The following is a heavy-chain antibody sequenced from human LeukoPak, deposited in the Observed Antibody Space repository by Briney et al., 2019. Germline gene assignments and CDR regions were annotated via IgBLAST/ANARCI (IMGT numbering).Heavy chain of an antibody. D-gene: IGHD2-15*01. Sequence: GGSLRLSCAASGFTFSSYSMNWVRQAPGKGLEWVSSISSSSSYIYYADSVKGRFTISRDNAKNSLYLQMNSLRAEDTAVYYCARVGYCSGGSCHSIDYYYYMDVWGKGTTVTVSS. V-gene: IGHV3-21*01. CDR2: ISSSSSYI. CDR3: ARVGYCSGGSCHSIDYYYYMDV. CDR1: GFTFSSYS. J-gene: IGHJ6*03.